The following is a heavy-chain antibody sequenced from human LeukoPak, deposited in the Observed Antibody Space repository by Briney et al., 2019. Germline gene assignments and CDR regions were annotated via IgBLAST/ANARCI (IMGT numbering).Heavy chain of an antibody. D-gene: IGHD6-6*01. CDR3: PRARHSSSPRGAFPH. V-gene: IGHV4-30-2*01. J-gene: IGHJ1*01. CDR2: IYQSGST. Sequence: SQTLSLTCTVSGGSISSSSYYWGWIRQPPGKGLEWIGDIYQSGSTHYNPALKSRVTISIDRSKKQFSLRLTSVTAADTAVYYCPRARHSSSPRGAFPHWGQRTLVTVSS. CDR1: GGSISSSSYY.